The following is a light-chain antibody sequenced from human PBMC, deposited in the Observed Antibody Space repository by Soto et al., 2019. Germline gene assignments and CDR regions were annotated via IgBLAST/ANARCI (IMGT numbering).Light chain of an antibody. V-gene: IGKV3-20*01. CDR2: GAS. CDR1: QGIGDT. J-gene: IGKJ1*01. Sequence: EVVMTQSPATLSVSPGEGVTLSCRANQGIGDTLAWYQHKPGQTPRLLIYGASSRATGIPDRFSGSGSGTDFTLTISRLEPEDFAVYYCQQYGSSPWTFGQGTKVDI. CDR3: QQYGSSPWT.